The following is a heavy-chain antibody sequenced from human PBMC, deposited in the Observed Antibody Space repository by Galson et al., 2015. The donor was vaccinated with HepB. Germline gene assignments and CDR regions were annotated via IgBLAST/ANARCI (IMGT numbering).Heavy chain of an antibody. CDR2: IKQDGSEK. Sequence: SLRLSCAASGFTFSSYWMSWVRQAPGKGLEWVANIKQDGSEKYYVDSVKGRFTISRDNAKNSLYLQMNSLRAEDTAVYYCARDQGLELGQYFDYWGQGTLVTVSS. V-gene: IGHV3-7*03. CDR1: GFTFSSYW. CDR3: ARDQGLELGQYFDY. J-gene: IGHJ4*02. D-gene: IGHD7-27*01.